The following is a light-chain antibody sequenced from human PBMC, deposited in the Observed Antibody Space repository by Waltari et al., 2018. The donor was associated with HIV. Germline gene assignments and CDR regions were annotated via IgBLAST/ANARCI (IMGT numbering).Light chain of an antibody. CDR2: DVT. Sequence: QSALTQPRSVSGSPGQSVTISCTGTSSDVGAYKFVSWYQQHPGKAPKLLIYDVTTGPSGVPDRFSGSKSGNSASLIISGLQAGDEAHYFCCSYAGNCAWVFGGGTKLTVL. CDR3: CSYAGNCAWV. J-gene: IGLJ3*02. CDR1: SSDVGAYKF. V-gene: IGLV2-11*01.